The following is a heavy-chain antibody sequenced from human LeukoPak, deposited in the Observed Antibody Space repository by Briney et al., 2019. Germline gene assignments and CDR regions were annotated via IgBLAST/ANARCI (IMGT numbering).Heavy chain of an antibody. V-gene: IGHV3-74*01. Sequence: GGSLRLSCAASGFTFSRYWMHWVRQAPGKGLVWVSRIKTDGSYTSYADSVKGRFTISRDNAKSTLFLQMNGLRGVDTAIYYCASEEGGLDVWGQGTTVTVSS. CDR1: GFTFSRYW. J-gene: IGHJ6*02. CDR3: ASEEGGLDV. CDR2: IKTDGSYT.